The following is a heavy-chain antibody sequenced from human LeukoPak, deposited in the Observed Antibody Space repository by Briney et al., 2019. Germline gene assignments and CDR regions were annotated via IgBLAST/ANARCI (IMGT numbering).Heavy chain of an antibody. CDR3: ASFDHNEGDAFDI. CDR2: IYYSGST. V-gene: IGHV4-39*07. J-gene: IGHJ3*02. CDR1: GGSISSSSYY. Sequence: SETLSLTCTVSGGSISSSSYYWGWIRQPPGKGLEWIGSIYYSGSTYYNPSLKSRVTIPVDTSKNQFSLKLSSVTAADTAVYYCASFDHNEGDAFDIWGQGTMVTVSS. D-gene: IGHD3-9*01.